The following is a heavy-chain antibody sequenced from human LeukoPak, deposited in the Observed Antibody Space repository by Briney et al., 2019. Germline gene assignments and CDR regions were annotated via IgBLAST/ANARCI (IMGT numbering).Heavy chain of an antibody. CDR1: GYTFTNYY. CDR3: AREPSHGGFDY. CDR2: INPSGGTT. Sequence: HGASVKVSCKASGYTFTNYYMHWVRQAPGQGLEWMGIINPSGGTTSYAQKFQGRVTMTRDTSTSTVYMELSSLRSEDTAVYYCAREPSHGGFDYWGQGTLVTVSS. V-gene: IGHV1-46*01. J-gene: IGHJ4*02.